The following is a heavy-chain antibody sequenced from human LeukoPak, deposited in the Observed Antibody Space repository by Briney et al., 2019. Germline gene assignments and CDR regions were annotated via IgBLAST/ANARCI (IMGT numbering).Heavy chain of an antibody. Sequence: GGSLRLSCAASGFTFSSYAMSWVRQAPGKGLEWVSAISGSGGSTYHAAPVKGRFTISRDDSKNTLYLQMNSLKTEDTAVYYCVTDLVIKGYFDYWGQGALVTVSS. D-gene: IGHD2-21*01. CDR1: GFTFSSYA. J-gene: IGHJ4*02. V-gene: IGHV3-23*01. CDR3: VTDLVIKGYFDY. CDR2: ISGSGGST.